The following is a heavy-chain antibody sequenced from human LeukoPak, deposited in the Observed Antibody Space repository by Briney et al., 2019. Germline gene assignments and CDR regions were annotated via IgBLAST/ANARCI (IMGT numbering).Heavy chain of an antibody. Sequence: GGSLRLSCAASGFTFSNYWMHWVRQAPGKGLVWVSRINSDGINTSYADSVKGRFTISRDNAKNTLNLQMNSLRAEDTAVYYCAKSGYNRFDYWGQGILVTVSS. V-gene: IGHV3-74*01. CDR3: AKSGYNRFDY. CDR2: INSDGINT. J-gene: IGHJ4*02. D-gene: IGHD5-24*01. CDR1: GFTFSNYW.